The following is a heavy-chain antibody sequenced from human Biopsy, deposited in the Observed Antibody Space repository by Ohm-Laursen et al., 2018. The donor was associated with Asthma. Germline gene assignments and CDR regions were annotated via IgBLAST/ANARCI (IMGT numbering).Heavy chain of an antibody. CDR3: ARAQDYYDSRGYYRSFDY. V-gene: IGHV4-31*03. J-gene: IGHJ4*02. CDR2: IYYSGST. Sequence: SQTLSLTCTVSYGSITSGGYYWTWIRQHPGKGLEWIGFIYYSGSTYYNPSLKSRVSISIVTSKSQFSLKLSSVTAADTAVYYCARAQDYYDSRGYYRSFDYWGQGTLVTVSS. D-gene: IGHD3-22*01. CDR1: YGSITSGGYY.